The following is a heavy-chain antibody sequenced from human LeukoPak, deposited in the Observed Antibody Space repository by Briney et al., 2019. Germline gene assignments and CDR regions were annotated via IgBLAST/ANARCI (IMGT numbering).Heavy chain of an antibody. Sequence: PGGSLRLSCAASGFTFSSYAMSWVRQAPGKGLEWVSATSGSGGSTYYADSVKGRFTISRDNSKNTLYLQMNSLRAEDTAVYYCAKVPYSSSWYQFGYWGQGTLVTVSS. CDR2: TSGSGGST. CDR3: AKVPYSSSWYQFGY. D-gene: IGHD6-13*01. CDR1: GFTFSSYA. V-gene: IGHV3-23*01. J-gene: IGHJ4*02.